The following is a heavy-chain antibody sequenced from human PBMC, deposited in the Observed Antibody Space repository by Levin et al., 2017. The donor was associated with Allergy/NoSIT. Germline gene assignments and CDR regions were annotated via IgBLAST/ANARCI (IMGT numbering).Heavy chain of an antibody. D-gene: IGHD3-3*01. CDR2: IDHSGGT. J-gene: IGHJ5*02. Sequence: PSETLSLTCAVSGGSISSSTWWSWVRQPPDKGLEWIGQIDHSGGTSYNPSLRSRVTISVDESKTQISQELSSVTAADTAVYFCAKHRGFGFDPWGQGTLVTVSS. V-gene: IGHV4-4*02. CDR3: AKHRGFGFDP. CDR1: GGSISSSTW.